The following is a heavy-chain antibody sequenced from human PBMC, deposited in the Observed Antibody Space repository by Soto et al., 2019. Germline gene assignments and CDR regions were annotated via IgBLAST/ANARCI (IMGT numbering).Heavy chain of an antibody. J-gene: IGHJ6*02. Sequence: EVQLLESGGGLIEPGGSLRLSCTGSQFTFSNFVMSWVRQVPGKGLEWLSCITASGGSTYYADSVKGRFSVSRDNSKHTLYLQLNSLEAEDTAVYHCAVHLGQNYYTLDVWGQGTTVHVSS. CDR1: QFTFSNFV. CDR3: AVHLGQNYYTLDV. V-gene: IGHV3-23*01. CDR2: ITASGGST.